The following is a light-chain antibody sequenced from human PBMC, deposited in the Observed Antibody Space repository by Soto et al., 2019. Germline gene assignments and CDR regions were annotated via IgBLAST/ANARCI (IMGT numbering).Light chain of an antibody. CDR2: GAS. V-gene: IGKV3-15*01. J-gene: IGKJ3*01. Sequence: ETVMTQSPATLSVSPGERATLSCRASQSVSSNLAWYQHKPGQAPRLLIYGASTRATGIPARFSGSGSGTEFTLTISSLQSEDFAVYYCQQYGSSPLFTFGPGTKVDIK. CDR3: QQYGSSPLFT. CDR1: QSVSSN.